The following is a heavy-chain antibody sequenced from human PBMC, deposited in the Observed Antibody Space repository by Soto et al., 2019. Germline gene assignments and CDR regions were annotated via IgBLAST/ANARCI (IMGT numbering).Heavy chain of an antibody. CDR1: GYSFTSYW. CDR3: ARQGQFYCDYRKEF. CDR2: IYPGDSDT. J-gene: IGHJ6*02. V-gene: IGHV5-51*01. Sequence: PGESLKISWNGTGYSFTSYWIGWVRQMPGKGLEWMGIIYPGDSDTRYSPSFQGQVTISADKSISTAYLQWSSLKASDTAMYYCARQGQFYCDYRKEFWGQGSTVTVSS.